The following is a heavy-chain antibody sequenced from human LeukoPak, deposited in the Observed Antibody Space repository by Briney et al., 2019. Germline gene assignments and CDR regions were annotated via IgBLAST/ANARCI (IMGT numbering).Heavy chain of an antibody. CDR3: ARQWGRLRWDAFDI. D-gene: IGHD4-23*01. J-gene: IGHJ3*02. Sequence: TGGSLRLSCVASGFTFFSSWWSWVRQAPGKGLGWVADMSPDGSQILYVDSVRGRFTVSRDNAKNSLYLQMNSLRAEDTAVYYCARQWGRLRWDAFDIWGQGTMVTVSS. CDR1: GFTFFSSW. V-gene: IGHV3-7*01. CDR2: MSPDGSQI.